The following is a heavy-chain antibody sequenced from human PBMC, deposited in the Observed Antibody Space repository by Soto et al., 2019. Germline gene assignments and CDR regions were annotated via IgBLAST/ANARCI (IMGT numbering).Heavy chain of an antibody. Sequence: SETLSLTCTVSGGSISSYYWSWIRQPPGKGLEWIGYIYYSGSTNYNPSLKSRVTISVDTSKNQFSLKLSSVTAADTAVYYCARDAPEPWGGFDYWGQGTLVTVSS. CDR3: ARDAPEPWGGFDY. D-gene: IGHD1-26*01. J-gene: IGHJ4*02. V-gene: IGHV4-59*01. CDR2: IYYSGST. CDR1: GGSISSYY.